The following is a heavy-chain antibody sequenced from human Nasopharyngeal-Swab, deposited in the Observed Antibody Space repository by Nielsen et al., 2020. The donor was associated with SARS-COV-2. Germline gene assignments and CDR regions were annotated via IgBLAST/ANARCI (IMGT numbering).Heavy chain of an antibody. CDR3: ATVDTDYYYMDV. Sequence: GESLKISCVASGFTFSDYYMTWIRQAPGKGLEWVSYISGSGGTIYYTDSVEGRFTISRDNAKNSLYLQMNSLRAEDTAVYYCATVDTDYYYMDVWGKGTTVTVSS. J-gene: IGHJ6*03. CDR1: GFTFSDYY. CDR2: ISGSGGTI. V-gene: IGHV3-11*01.